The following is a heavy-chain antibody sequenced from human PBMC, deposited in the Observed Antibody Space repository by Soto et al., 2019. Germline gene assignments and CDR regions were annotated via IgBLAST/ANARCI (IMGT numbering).Heavy chain of an antibody. CDR1: GFTFSSYS. J-gene: IGHJ4*02. Sequence: EVQLVESGGGLVKPGGSLRLSCAASGFTFSSYSMNWVRQAPGKGLEWVSSISSSSSYIYYADSVKGRFTISRDNAKNSLYLQMNSLRAEDTAVYYCARSPVAGTGACPCYWGQVTLVTVSS. V-gene: IGHV3-21*01. D-gene: IGHD6-19*01. CDR3: ARSPVAGTGACPCY. CDR2: ISSSSSYI.